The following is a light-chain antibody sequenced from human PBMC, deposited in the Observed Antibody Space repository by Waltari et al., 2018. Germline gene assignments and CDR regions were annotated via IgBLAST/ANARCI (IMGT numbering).Light chain of an antibody. CDR2: DAS. Sequence: DIQMTQSPSSLSASVGDRVTITCRASQSIATYLSWYQQKPGKAPKFLIYDASGLQSGVPSRFSGSGSGTDFTLTISSLQPEDIATYSCQQSQGVPFTFGQGTKVDIK. J-gene: IGKJ2*01. V-gene: IGKV1-39*01. CDR1: QSIATY. CDR3: QQSQGVPFT.